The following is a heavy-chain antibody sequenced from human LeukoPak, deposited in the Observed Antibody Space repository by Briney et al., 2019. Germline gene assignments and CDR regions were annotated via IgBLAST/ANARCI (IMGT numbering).Heavy chain of an antibody. CDR3: ARAPTTVPDDY. V-gene: IGHV4-39*01. CDR2: IYYSGST. CDR1: GGSISSSSYY. D-gene: IGHD4-17*01. Sequence: SETLSLTCTVSGGSISSSSYYWGWIRQPPGKGLEWIGSIYYSGSTYYNPSLKSRVTISVDTSKNQFSLKLSSVTAADTAVYYCARAPTTVPDDYWGQGTLVTVSS. J-gene: IGHJ4*02.